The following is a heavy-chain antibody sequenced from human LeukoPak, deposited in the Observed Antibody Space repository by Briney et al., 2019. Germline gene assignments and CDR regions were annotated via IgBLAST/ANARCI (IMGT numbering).Heavy chain of an antibody. V-gene: IGHV3-21*01. CDR3: ARLPYDILTGRDYYMDV. J-gene: IGHJ6*03. Sequence: GGSLRLSCAASGCTFSSYSMNWVRQAPGKGLEWVSSISSSSSYIYYADSVKGRFTISRDNAKNSLYLQMNSLRAEDTAVYYCARLPYDILTGRDYYMDVWGKGTTVTVSS. CDR2: ISSSSSYI. CDR1: GCTFSSYS. D-gene: IGHD3-9*01.